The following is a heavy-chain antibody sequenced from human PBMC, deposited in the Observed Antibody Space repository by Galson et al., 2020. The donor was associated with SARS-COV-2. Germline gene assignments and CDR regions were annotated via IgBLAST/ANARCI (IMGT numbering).Heavy chain of an antibody. Sequence: GESLKISCAASGFTLSSYGMHWVRQAPGKGLEWVAVIWYDGSNKYYADSVKGRFTISRDNSKNTLNLQMNSLRVEDTAVYYCARDGDRGGYYYYYYYMDVWGKGTTVTVSS. CDR1: GFTLSSYG. V-gene: IGHV3-33*01. CDR3: ARDGDRGGYYYYYYYMDV. CDR2: IWYDGSNK. J-gene: IGHJ6*03. D-gene: IGHD2-21*02.